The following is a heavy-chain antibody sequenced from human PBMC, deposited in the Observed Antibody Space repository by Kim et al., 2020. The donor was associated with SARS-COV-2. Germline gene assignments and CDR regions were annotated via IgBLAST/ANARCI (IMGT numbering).Heavy chain of an antibody. Sequence: GGSLRLSCAASGFTFSSCSMNWVRQAPGKGLEWVSSISSSSGYIYYADSEKGRFTISRDNAKNSLYLQMNSLRAEDTAVYYCARDSGGTIPYYYYYIDDWGQGTTVSVSS. J-gene: IGHJ6*03. V-gene: IGHV3-21*01. CDR2: ISSSSGYI. CDR1: GFTFSSCS. D-gene: IGHD2-2*01. CDR3: ARDSGGTIPYYYYYIDD.